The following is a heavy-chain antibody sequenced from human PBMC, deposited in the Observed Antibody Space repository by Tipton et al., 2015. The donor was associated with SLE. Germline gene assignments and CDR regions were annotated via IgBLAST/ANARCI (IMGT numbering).Heavy chain of an antibody. CDR3: ARDGRGYCDNSGCSEYHWFDP. Sequence: TLSLTCTVSGGSISSYYWSWFRQPPGKGLEWIGYIYYRGNTKYNPSLNSRVTISLDASRTQFSLKLSSVTAADTADYYCARDGRGYCDNSGCSEYHWFDPWGQGTLVTDSS. D-gene: IGHD2-15*01. V-gene: IGHV4-59*01. CDR1: GGSISSYY. J-gene: IGHJ5*02. CDR2: IYYRGNT.